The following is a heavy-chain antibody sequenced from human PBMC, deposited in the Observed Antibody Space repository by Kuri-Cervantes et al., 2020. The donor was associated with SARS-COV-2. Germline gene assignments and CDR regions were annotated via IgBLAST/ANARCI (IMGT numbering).Heavy chain of an antibody. CDR3: ARADYDPHLHIYYMDV. Sequence: GGSLRLSCADSGFTFDDYGMSWVRQAPGKGLEWVSGINWNGGSTGYADSVKGRFTISRDNAKNSLYLQMNSLRAEDTALYHCARADYDPHLHIYYMDVWGKGTTVTVSS. V-gene: IGHV3-20*01. CDR1: GFTFDDYG. J-gene: IGHJ6*03. D-gene: IGHD3-22*01. CDR2: INWNGGST.